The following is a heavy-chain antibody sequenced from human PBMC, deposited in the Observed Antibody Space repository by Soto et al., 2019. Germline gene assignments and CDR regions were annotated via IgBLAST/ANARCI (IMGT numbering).Heavy chain of an antibody. V-gene: IGHV3-23*01. CDR2: ISGSGGST. CDR3: AKAYYYGSGRPNWFDP. D-gene: IGHD3-10*01. CDR1: GFTFSSYA. Sequence: AGGSLRLSCAASGFTFSSYAMSWVRQAPGKGLEWVSAISGSGGSTYYADSVKGRFTISRDNSKNTLYLQMNSLRAEDTAVYYCAKAYYYGSGRPNWFDPWGQGTLVTVSS. J-gene: IGHJ5*02.